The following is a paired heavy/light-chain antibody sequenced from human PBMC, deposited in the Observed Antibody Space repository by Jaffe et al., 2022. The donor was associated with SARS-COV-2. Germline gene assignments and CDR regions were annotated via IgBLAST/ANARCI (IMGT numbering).Heavy chain of an antibody. CDR1: GFTFSNYA. D-gene: IGHD2-2*01. CDR3: AKDLVSSTSIYYYYYMDV. J-gene: IGHJ6*03. CDR2: ISNNGDRT. Sequence: EVKLMESGGGLVQPGGSLRLSCAASGFTFSNYAMTWVRQASGKGLEWVSVISNNGDRTYYADSVKGRFTISRDNSKNTLYLQMDTLRAEDTATYYCAKDLVSSTSIYYYYYMDVWGKGITVTVSS. V-gene: IGHV3-23*01.
Light chain of an antibody. J-gene: IGLJ2*01. Sequence: SYELTQPPSVSVSPGQTARITCSGDALPKKYAYWYQQKSGQAPVLVIYEDSKRPSGIPERISGSSSGTMATLTISGAQVEDEGDYYCYSTDSIGNQGTFGGGTELTVL. CDR3: YSTDSIGNQGT. CDR2: EDS. V-gene: IGLV3-10*01. CDR1: ALPKKY.